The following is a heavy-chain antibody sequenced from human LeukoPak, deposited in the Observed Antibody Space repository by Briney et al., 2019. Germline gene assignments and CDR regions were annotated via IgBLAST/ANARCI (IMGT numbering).Heavy chain of an antibody. Sequence: GRSLRLSCAASGFTFNTYGMHWVRQAPGKGLEWVAVIWYDGSDKYYADSVKGRSTISRDNSKNTLYLQMNSLRAEDTAVYYCARDKDYGETLDYWGQGTLVTVSS. CDR1: GFTFNTYG. CDR3: ARDKDYGETLDY. D-gene: IGHD4-17*01. V-gene: IGHV3-33*01. CDR2: IWYDGSDK. J-gene: IGHJ4*02.